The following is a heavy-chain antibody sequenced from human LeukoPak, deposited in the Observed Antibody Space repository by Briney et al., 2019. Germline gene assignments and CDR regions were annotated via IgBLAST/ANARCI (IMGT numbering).Heavy chain of an antibody. CDR2: ISSSSSYT. J-gene: IGHJ4*02. CDR1: GFIFSDYY. D-gene: IGHD5-12*01. CDR3: ARVYAPSGYGAYYFDF. V-gene: IGHV3-11*06. Sequence: GGSLRLSCAASGFIFSDYYMSWIRQAPGKGLGRVSYISSSSSYTNYADSVKGRFTISRDNAKNSLYLQMNSLRAEDTAVYYCARVYAPSGYGAYYFDFWGQGTLVTVSS.